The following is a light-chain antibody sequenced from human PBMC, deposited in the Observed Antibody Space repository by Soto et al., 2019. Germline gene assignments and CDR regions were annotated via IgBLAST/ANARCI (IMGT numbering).Light chain of an antibody. V-gene: IGKV2-28*01. CDR2: LGS. CDR3: MQALQRGT. J-gene: IGKJ2*01. Sequence: DIVMTQSPLSLPVTPGEPASISCRSSQSLLHSNGYNYLDWYLQKPGQSPQLLIYLGSNRASGXPXXFSGSGSGTDFTLKISRVEAEDVGVYYCMQALQRGTFGQGTKLEIK. CDR1: QSLLHSNGYNY.